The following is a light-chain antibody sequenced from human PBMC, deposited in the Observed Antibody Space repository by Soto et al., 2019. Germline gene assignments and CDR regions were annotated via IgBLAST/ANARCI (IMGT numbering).Light chain of an antibody. V-gene: IGKV3-15*01. Sequence: EIGLTQSACTLSWSAGQRATLSWGASQSVRGNNLAWYRQTPGQPPRLLIYGVSTRATGTPARFSGSGSGTEFNLTISSVQSEDFAVYYCQQYNNWLQTFGQGTKVDIK. CDR3: QQYNNWLQT. CDR1: QSVRGN. J-gene: IGKJ1*01. CDR2: GVS.